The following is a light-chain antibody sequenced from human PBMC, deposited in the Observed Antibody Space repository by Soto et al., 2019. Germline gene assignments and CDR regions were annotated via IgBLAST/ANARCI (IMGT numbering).Light chain of an antibody. CDR3: QDYHGSPPT. V-gene: IGKV3-20*01. CDR1: QSVSSDW. J-gene: IGKJ1*01. CDR2: GAS. Sequence: TVLTQSPGTLSLSPGERAALSCRASQSVSSDWLAWYQQKPGQPPRLLIYGASNRATGIPDRFSGSESGTDFTLTIIRLEPEDCAFYFCQDYHGSPPTFGQGTMVEIK.